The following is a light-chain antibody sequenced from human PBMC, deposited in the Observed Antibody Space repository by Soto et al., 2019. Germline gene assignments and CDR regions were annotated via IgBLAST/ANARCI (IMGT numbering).Light chain of an antibody. CDR2: DVS. CDR3: SSYTISSTPVV. CDR1: SSDVGGYNY. Sequence: QSVLTQPASVSGSPGQSITISCTGTSSDVGGYNYVSWYQQHPGKAPKLMIYDVSNRPSGVSNRFSGSKSGNTASLTISGFQAEDVADYYCSSYTISSTPVVFGGVTKLTVL. V-gene: IGLV2-14*01. J-gene: IGLJ2*01.